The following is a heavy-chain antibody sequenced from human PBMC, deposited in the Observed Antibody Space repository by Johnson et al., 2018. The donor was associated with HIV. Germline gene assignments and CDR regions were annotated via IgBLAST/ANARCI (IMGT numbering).Heavy chain of an antibody. V-gene: IGHV3-23*04. Sequence: VQLVESGGDMVQRGGSLRLSCAASGFTFSSYGMSWVRQAPGKGLEWVSGVTGTGGDTYYAESVKGRFTISRDNSKNTLYLQMNSLRSEDTAVYYCASRPGGDFCSGGSCRPNTYDGFDIWGQGTMVTVSS. CDR2: VTGTGGDT. CDR3: ASRPGGDFCSGGSCRPNTYDGFDI. D-gene: IGHD2-15*01. CDR1: GFTFSSYG. J-gene: IGHJ3*02.